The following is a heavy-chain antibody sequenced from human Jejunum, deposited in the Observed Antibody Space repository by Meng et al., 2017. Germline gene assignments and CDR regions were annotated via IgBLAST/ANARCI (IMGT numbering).Heavy chain of an antibody. Sequence: QVQLQESGPGLVTPSQTLVLTCTVSGDSISRGGHYWSWIRQHPGKGLEWIGYIYYTGSAYYNPSLESRVTLSVDTSNNQFSLRLNSVTAADTAVYYCAREGQLMLGLVDYWGQGTLVTVSS. V-gene: IGHV4-31*03. CDR3: AREGQLMLGLVDY. CDR1: GDSISRGGHY. D-gene: IGHD2-2*01. CDR2: IYYTGSA. J-gene: IGHJ4*02.